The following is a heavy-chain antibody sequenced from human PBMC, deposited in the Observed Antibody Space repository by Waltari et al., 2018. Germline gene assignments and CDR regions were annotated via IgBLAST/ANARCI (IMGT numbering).Heavy chain of an antibody. J-gene: IGHJ4*02. D-gene: IGHD6-19*01. V-gene: IGHV1-3*01. CDR2: INAASTNT. Sequence: QVQLVQSGAEVKKPGASVKISCKASGYPFSTYVMHWVRQAPGQSLEWMGWINAASTNTKYSEKFQGRVTITRDTSASTGYMELRSLTSEDTAVYYCARSGWLDNWGQGTLVTVSA. CDR1: GYPFSTYV. CDR3: ARSGWLDN.